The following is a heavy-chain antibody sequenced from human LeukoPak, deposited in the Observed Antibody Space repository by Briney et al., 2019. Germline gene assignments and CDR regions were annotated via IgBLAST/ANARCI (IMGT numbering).Heavy chain of an antibody. CDR3: ARERGITMVRGVTSEFDY. V-gene: IGHV1-18*04. CDR1: GYTFTGYY. D-gene: IGHD3-10*01. CDR2: ISAYNGNT. J-gene: IGHJ4*02. Sequence: ASVKVSCKASGYTFTGYYMHWVRQAPGQGREWMGWISAYNGNTNYAQKLQGRVTMTTDTSTSTAYMELRSLRSDDTAVYYCARERGITMVRGVTSEFDYWGQGTLVTVSS.